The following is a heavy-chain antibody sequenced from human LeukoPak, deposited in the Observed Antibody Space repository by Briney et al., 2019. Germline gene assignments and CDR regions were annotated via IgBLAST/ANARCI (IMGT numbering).Heavy chain of an antibody. CDR1: GGSFSGYY. CDR2: INHSGST. Sequence: SETLSLTCAVYGGSFSGYYWSWIRQPPGKGLEWIGEINHSGSTNYNPSLMSRVTTSVDTSKTQSSLQLSSVTAAETAVYYCARVAYGDYYFGLWGRGTVATVSS. J-gene: IGHJ4*02. D-gene: IGHD4-17*01. CDR3: ARVAYGDYYFGL. V-gene: IGHV4-34*01.